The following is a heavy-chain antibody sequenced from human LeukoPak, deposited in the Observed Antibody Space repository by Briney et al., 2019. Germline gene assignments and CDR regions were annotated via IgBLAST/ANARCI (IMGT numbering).Heavy chain of an antibody. D-gene: IGHD3-10*01. CDR1: EFSFDDYG. V-gene: IGHV3-20*04. CDR3: ARGFLADLSMVWVDY. Sequence: PGGSLRLSCAASEFSFDDYGMSWVRQAPGQGLEWVSGINWNGGSTGYADSVKGRFTISRDNAKNSLYLQMSSLRAEDTALYYCARGFLADLSMVWVDYWGQGTLVTVSS. CDR2: INWNGGST. J-gene: IGHJ4*02.